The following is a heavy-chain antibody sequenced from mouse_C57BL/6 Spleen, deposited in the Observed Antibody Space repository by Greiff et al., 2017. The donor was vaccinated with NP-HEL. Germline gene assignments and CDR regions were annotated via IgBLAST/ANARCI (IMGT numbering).Heavy chain of an antibody. CDR1: GYTFTDYE. D-gene: IGHD2-4*01. V-gene: IGHV1-15*01. J-gene: IGHJ2*01. Sequence: VQLQQSGAELVRPGASVTLSCKASGYTFTDYEMHWVKQTPVHGLEWIGAIDPETGGTAYNQKFKGKAILTADKSSSTAYMELRSLTSEDSAVYYCTRGIYYDYVFDYWGQGTTLTVSS. CDR2: IDPETGGT. CDR3: TRGIYYDYVFDY.